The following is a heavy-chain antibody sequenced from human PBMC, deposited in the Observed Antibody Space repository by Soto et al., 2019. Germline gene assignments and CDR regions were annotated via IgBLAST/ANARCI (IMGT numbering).Heavy chain of an antibody. D-gene: IGHD5-12*01. CDR2: IIPISGRT. Sequence: QVHLLQFGAEVKRPGSSVKVSCEASGGTFSSLGFTWVRQAPGQGLEWMGGIIPISGRTTFAQKFQGRVTITADESTRATYMELTTLTSDDTAMYYCATRGTQGRWLEFADYWGQGTLVTVSS. CDR1: GGTFSSLG. J-gene: IGHJ4*02. CDR3: ATRGTQGRWLEFADY. V-gene: IGHV1-69*01.